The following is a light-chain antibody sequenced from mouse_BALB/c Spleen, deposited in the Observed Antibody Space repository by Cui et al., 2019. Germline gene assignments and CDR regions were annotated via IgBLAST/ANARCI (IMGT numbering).Light chain of an antibody. CDR1: TGAVTTNNY. Sequence: GFVTQESAPTRVPGETVTLTCRSRTGAVTTNNYANWVQEKPDHLFTGLIGGTNNRAPGVPARFSGSLIGDKAALTITGAQTEDEAIYFCALWYSNHWVFGGGTKLTVL. CDR2: GTN. V-gene: IGLV1*01. J-gene: IGLJ1*01. CDR3: ALWYSNHWV.